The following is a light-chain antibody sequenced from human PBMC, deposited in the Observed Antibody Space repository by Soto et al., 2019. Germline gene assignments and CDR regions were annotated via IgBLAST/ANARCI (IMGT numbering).Light chain of an antibody. CDR2: GNS. V-gene: IGLV1-40*01. Sequence: QLVLTQPPSVSGAPGQRVTISCTGSSSNIGAGYDVHWYQQLPGTAPKLLIYGNSKRPSGVPDRFSGSKSGTSASLAITGLRAEDEADYYCQSYDSSLSGFYVFGTGTKLTVL. J-gene: IGLJ1*01. CDR1: SSNIGAGYD. CDR3: QSYDSSLSGFYV.